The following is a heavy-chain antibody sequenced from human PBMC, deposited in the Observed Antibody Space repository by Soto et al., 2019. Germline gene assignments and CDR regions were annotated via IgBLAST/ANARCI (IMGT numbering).Heavy chain of an antibody. CDR3: ARGNHRWLPLWYFDL. V-gene: IGHV1-69*12. CDR1: GGTFSSYT. J-gene: IGHJ2*01. D-gene: IGHD5-12*01. CDR2: IIPIFGTA. Sequence: QVQLVQSGAEVKKPGSSVTVSCKASGGTFSSYTISWVRQAPGQGLEWMGGIIPIFGTANYSQKFQGRVTITADESTSTAYMELRSLRSEDTAVYYCARGNHRWLPLWYFDLWGRGTLVTVSS.